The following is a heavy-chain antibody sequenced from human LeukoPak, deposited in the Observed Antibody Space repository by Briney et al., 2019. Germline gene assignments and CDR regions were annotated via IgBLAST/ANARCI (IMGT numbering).Heavy chain of an antibody. CDR1: GGSISSYY. CDR2: IYYSGST. V-gene: IGHV4-59*01. J-gene: IGHJ4*02. Sequence: ASETLSLTCTVSGGSISSYYWSWIRQPPEKGLEWIGYIYYSGSTNYNPSLKSRVTISVDTSKNQFSLKLSSVTAADTAVYYCASSRDGYNPDWGQGTLVTVSS. CDR3: ASSRDGYNPD. D-gene: IGHD5-24*01.